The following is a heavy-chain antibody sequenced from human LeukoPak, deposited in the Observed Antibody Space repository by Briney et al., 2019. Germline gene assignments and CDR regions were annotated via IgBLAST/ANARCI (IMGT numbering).Heavy chain of an antibody. D-gene: IGHD3-10*01. CDR3: ARAAFFGGMVRGVILRLDY. CDR2: INHSGST. J-gene: IGHJ4*02. CDR1: GGSFSGYY. Sequence: PSETLSLTCAVYGGSFSGYYWSWIRQPPGKGLEWIGEINHSGSTNYNPSLKSRVTISVDTSKNQFSLKLSSVTAADTAVYYCARAAFFGGMVRGVILRLDYWGQGTLVTVSS. V-gene: IGHV4-34*01.